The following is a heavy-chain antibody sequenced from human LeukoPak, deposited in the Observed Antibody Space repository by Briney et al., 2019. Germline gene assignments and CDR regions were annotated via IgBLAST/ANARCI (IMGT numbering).Heavy chain of an antibody. V-gene: IGHV3-48*02. CDR3: ASSGSYRFDY. CDR2: ITARGTAM. CDR1: GFTFSSYS. Sequence: SGGSLRLSCAASGFTFSSYSMSWVRQAPGKGLEWVSHITARGTAMFYADSVKGRFTISRDNAKNSLYLQMNSLRDEDTAVYYCASSGSYRFDYWGQGTLVTVSS. D-gene: IGHD1-26*01. J-gene: IGHJ4*02.